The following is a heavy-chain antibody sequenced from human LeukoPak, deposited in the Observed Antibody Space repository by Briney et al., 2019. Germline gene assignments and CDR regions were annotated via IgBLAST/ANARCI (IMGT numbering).Heavy chain of an antibody. CDR1: VGSLSSGSYY. V-gene: IGHV4-61*02. Sequence: PSETLSLTRTVSVGSLSSGSYYWTWIRHPAGKGLEWIGRIYTSGRTNHNPSLKSRVTISLDTSKNQFSLKLISVTAADTAVYFGAGERTDTSMDYWGQGTLVTVSS. D-gene: IGHD5-18*01. CDR2: IYTSGRT. CDR3: AGERTDTSMDY. J-gene: IGHJ4*02.